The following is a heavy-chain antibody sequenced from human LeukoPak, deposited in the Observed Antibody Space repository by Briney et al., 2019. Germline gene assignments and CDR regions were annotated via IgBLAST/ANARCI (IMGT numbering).Heavy chain of an antibody. CDR3: ARDHYYGSGSYPIPLDY. CDR1: GYTFTSYG. CDR2: ISAYNGNT. V-gene: IGHV1-18*01. J-gene: IGHJ4*02. D-gene: IGHD3-10*01. Sequence: GASVKVSCKASGYTFTSYGISWVRQAPGQGLEWMGWISAYNGNTNYAQKLQGRVTMTTDTSTSTAYMELSSLRSEDTAVYYCARDHYYGSGSYPIPLDYWGQGTLVTVSS.